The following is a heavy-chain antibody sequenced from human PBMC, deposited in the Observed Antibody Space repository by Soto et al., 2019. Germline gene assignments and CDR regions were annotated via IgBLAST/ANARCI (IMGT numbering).Heavy chain of an antibody. J-gene: IGHJ4*02. CDR2: IHYSGTT. Sequence: QVQLQESGPGLVKSSETLSLTCTVSGGSMRNYFWTWIRQPPGKGLEWIGYIHYSGTTSFFPSYNPSLRSRVTISEDTSKNQFSLKLLSATTADTAVYFCAAGEASSRNLAPYYLDFWGQGTLVTVSS. D-gene: IGHD6-13*01. CDR3: AAGEASSRNLAPYYLDF. CDR1: GGSMRNYF. V-gene: IGHV4-59*01.